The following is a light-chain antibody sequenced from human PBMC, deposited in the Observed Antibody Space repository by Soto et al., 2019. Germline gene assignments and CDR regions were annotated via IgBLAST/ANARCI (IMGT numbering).Light chain of an antibody. CDR3: LQDYNYPYT. Sequence: AIQITQSPSSLSASVGDRVTITFRASQGIRNDLGWYQQKPGKAPKLLIYAASSLQSGVPSRFSGSGSGTGFTLTISSLQPEDFATYYCLQDYNYPYTFGQGTKVDI. CDR1: QGIRND. V-gene: IGKV1-6*01. CDR2: AAS. J-gene: IGKJ2*01.